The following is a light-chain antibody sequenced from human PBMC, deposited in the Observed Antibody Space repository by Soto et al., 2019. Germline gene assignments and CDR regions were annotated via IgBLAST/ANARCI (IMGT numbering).Light chain of an antibody. J-gene: IGKJ1*01. CDR1: QSVLYSSNNKNY. Sequence: DIVMTQSPDSLAVSLGERATINCESSQSVLYSSNNKNYLAWYQQKPGQPPKLLIYWASTRESGVPDRFSGSGSGTDFTLTISSLQAEDVAVYYCQQYYGPPRTFGQGTKVEIK. V-gene: IGKV4-1*01. CDR2: WAS. CDR3: QQYYGPPRT.